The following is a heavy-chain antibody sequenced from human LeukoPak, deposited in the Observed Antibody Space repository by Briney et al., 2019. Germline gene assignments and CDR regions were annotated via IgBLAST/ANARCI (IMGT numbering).Heavy chain of an antibody. V-gene: IGHV3-74*01. CDR3: TRGGFDHNMDV. CDR2: IDNDGTHA. Sequence: GGSLRLSCAASGFSLSRYWMHWVRQSPGTGPGWVSYIDNDGTHATYADSVRGRFTVSRDNAKNMLYLQMNGLRAEDTAVYYCTRGGFDHNMDVWGKGTTVTVSS. J-gene: IGHJ6*03. CDR1: GFSLSRYW. D-gene: IGHD3-9*01.